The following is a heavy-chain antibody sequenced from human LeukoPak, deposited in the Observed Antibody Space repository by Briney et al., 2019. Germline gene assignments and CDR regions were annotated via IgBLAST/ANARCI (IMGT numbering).Heavy chain of an antibody. V-gene: IGHV1-18*01. Sequence: ASVTVSCKASGYTFTSYGISWVRQAPGQGLEWMGWISAYNGNTNYAQKLQGRVTMTTDTSTSTAYMELRSLRSDDTAVYYCARDHARWFGSNDVDYWGQGTLVTVSS. CDR2: ISAYNGNT. CDR1: GYTFTSYG. J-gene: IGHJ4*02. CDR3: ARDHARWFGSNDVDY. D-gene: IGHD3-10*01.